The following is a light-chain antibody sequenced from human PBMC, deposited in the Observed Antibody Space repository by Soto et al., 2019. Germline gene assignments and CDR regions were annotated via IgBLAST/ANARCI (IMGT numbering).Light chain of an antibody. CDR2: EVT. Sequence: QSALTQPASVSGSPGQSITISCTGTSSDVGRYNLVSWYQQYPGKVPKLMIYEVTKRPPGASDRFSGSKSGNTASLTISGLQAEDEADYYCCSYACSSTLIFGGGTKLTVL. J-gene: IGLJ2*01. CDR3: CSYACSSTLI. CDR1: SSDVGRYNL. V-gene: IGLV2-23*02.